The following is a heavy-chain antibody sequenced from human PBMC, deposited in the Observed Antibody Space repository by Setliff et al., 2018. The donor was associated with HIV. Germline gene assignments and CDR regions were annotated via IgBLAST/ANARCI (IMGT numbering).Heavy chain of an antibody. CDR3: AIHRLIDEVFDI. V-gene: IGHV1-69-2*01. CDR2: VDPEDGET. Sequence: ASVKVSCKASGYTFSDYYMHWVQQAPGKGLEWMGRVDPEDGETKYNPSLESRVTISVDTSKNQFSLKLSSVTAADTAVYYCAIHRLIDEVFDIWGPGIMVTVSS. J-gene: IGHJ3*02. D-gene: IGHD3-22*01. CDR1: GYTFSDYY.